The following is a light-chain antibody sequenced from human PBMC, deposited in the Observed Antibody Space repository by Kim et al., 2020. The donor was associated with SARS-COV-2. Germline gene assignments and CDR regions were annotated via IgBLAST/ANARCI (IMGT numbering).Light chain of an antibody. V-gene: IGLV3-25*03. Sequence: SYELTQPPSVSVSPGQTARITCSGDAFPEQNVPWYQQKSGQAPCLVIYNDSERPSGIPERFSGSSSGKTVTLTISRVQAGDDADYYCQAADSSGAYVFG. CDR2: NDS. CDR1: AFPEQN. J-gene: IGLJ2*01. CDR3: QAADSSGAYV.